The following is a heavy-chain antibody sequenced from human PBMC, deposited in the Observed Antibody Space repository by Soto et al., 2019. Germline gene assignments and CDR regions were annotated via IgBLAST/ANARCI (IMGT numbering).Heavy chain of an antibody. CDR1: GFTVNSNH. J-gene: IGHJ4*02. CDR3: LTAPVVWTF. Sequence: GGSLRLSCAASGFTVNSNHMSWVRQAPGKGLEWVSIIYSGGSTYYADSVKGRFTISRDNSQNTLFLQMNNLRVEDSAMYYCLTAPVVWTFWGQGTLVTVSS. CDR2: IYSGGST. D-gene: IGHD1-1*01. V-gene: IGHV3-53*01.